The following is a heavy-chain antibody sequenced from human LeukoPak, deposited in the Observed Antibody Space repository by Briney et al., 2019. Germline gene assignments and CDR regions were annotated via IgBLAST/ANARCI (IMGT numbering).Heavy chain of an antibody. V-gene: IGHV1-18*01. CDR1: GYTLTSFS. Sequence: AASVKVSCKASGYTLTSFSISWVRQAPGHGLEWMGWISAYNGYKDYAQKLQGRVTMTTETSTNTAYMELRSLRSDDTAVYYCERGDCSGVSCYLPEYFRHWGQGTLVTVSS. CDR3: ERGDCSGVSCYLPEYFRH. CDR2: ISAYNGYK. D-gene: IGHD2-15*01. J-gene: IGHJ1*01.